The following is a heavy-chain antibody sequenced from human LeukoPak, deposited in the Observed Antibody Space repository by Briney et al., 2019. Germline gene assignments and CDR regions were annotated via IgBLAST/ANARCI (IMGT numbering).Heavy chain of an antibody. D-gene: IGHD2-2*01. Sequence: PSETLSLTCTVSGGSISSDYWSWIRQPPGKGLEWIGYISYSGSTNYNPSLKSRVTISVDTSKNQFSLKLSSVTAADTAVYYCARLVSAADAFDIWGQGTMVTVSS. J-gene: IGHJ3*02. V-gene: IGHV4-59*01. CDR3: ARLVSAADAFDI. CDR1: GGSISSDY. CDR2: ISYSGST.